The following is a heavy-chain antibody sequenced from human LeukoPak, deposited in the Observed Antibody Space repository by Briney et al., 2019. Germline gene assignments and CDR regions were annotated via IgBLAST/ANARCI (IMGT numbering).Heavy chain of an antibody. CDR2: IRSKAYGGTT. Sequence: GGSLRLSCTASGFTFGDYAMSWVRQAPGKGLEWVGFIRSKAYGGTTEHAASVKGRFTISRDDSKSIAYLQMNSLKTEDTAVYYCTTYCSSTSCRRYFDYWGQGTLVTVSS. CDR1: GFTFGDYA. CDR3: TTYCSSTSCRRYFDY. D-gene: IGHD2-2*01. V-gene: IGHV3-49*04. J-gene: IGHJ4*02.